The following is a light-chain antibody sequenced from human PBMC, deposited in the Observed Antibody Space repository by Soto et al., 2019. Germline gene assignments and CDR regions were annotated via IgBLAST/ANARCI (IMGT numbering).Light chain of an antibody. CDR2: RDN. Sequence: QSVLTQPPSASGTPGQRVAISCSGGSSDIGSNPVNWYLHLPGAAPKLLIYRDNQRPSGVPDRFSGSKSGTSASLTSSGLQSEDEGDYFCSAWDDNIDGPVFGGGTQRTVL. V-gene: IGLV1-44*01. J-gene: IGLJ2*01. CDR3: SAWDDNIDGPV. CDR1: SSDIGSNP.